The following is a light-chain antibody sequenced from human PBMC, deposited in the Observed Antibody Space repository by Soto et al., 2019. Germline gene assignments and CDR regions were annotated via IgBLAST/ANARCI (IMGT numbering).Light chain of an antibody. CDR3: QQYNSQWT. J-gene: IGKJ1*01. Sequence: IQMTQSPSTLSSSVGDRVTITCRASQSISSWLAWYQQKPGKAPKLLIYDASSLESGVPSRFSGSGSGTEFTLTISSMTPDDFATYYCQQYNSQWTFGQGTKVDIK. CDR1: QSISSW. V-gene: IGKV1-5*01. CDR2: DAS.